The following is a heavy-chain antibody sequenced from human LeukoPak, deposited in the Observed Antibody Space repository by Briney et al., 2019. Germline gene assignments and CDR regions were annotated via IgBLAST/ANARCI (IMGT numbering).Heavy chain of an antibody. CDR2: ISNDGSNK. J-gene: IGHJ6*02. CDR1: GFTFNIYG. Sequence: GGSLRLSCAASGFTFNIYGVHWVRQAPGKGLEWVAVISNDGSNKYYADSVKGRFTISRDNSKNTLYLQMNSLRAEDTAAYYCARDVSWLSSSRLGGYYGMDVWGQGTTVTVSS. D-gene: IGHD6-13*01. CDR3: ARDVSWLSSSRLGGYYGMDV. V-gene: IGHV3-30-3*01.